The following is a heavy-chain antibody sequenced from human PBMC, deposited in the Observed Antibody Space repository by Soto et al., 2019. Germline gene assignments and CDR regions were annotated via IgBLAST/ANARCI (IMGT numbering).Heavy chain of an antibody. D-gene: IGHD3-10*01. Sequence: SGPTLVKSTQTLTLTCTFSGFSLTTRGVSVSWIRQPPGKALECLAIIYWNDNLLYNPSLKNSLTITKDTSKNQVFLTMTNMDPVETATYYCALADEGQNYLGSRRNFRSWGQGILVTVSS. CDR1: GFSLTTRGVS. V-gene: IGHV2-5*01. CDR2: IYWNDNL. J-gene: IGHJ4*02. CDR3: ALADEGQNYLGSRRNFRS.